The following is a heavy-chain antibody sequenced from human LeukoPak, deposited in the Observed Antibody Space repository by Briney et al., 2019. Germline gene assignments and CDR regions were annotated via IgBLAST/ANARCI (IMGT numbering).Heavy chain of an antibody. CDR3: ARLGAGPTYYDFWSGYSSFYFDY. CDR1: GGSISSADSY. CDR2: IYSNGNT. D-gene: IGHD3-3*01. J-gene: IGHJ4*02. Sequence: SETLSLTCTVSGGSISSADSYWGWIRQHPGKGLEWIGYIYSNGNTFYNPSLKSRITISVDTSKNQCSLELSSVTAADTAVYYCARLGAGPTYYDFWSGYSSFYFDYWGQGTLVTVSS. V-gene: IGHV4-31*03.